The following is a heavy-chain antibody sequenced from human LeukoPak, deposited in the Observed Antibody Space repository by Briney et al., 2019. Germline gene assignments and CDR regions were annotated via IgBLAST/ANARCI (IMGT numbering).Heavy chain of an antibody. CDR3: ARDVGSGWFNY. V-gene: IGHV3-30*03. CDR1: GFGFSSYG. CDR2: ISYDGSKI. D-gene: IGHD6-19*01. Sequence: GGSLRLSCEASGFGFSSYGMHWVRQAPGKGLEWVAVISYDGSKIYYSESVKGRFTISRDNSKNTLYLQMNSLRAEDTAVYYCARDVGSGWFNYWGQGTLVTVSS. J-gene: IGHJ4*02.